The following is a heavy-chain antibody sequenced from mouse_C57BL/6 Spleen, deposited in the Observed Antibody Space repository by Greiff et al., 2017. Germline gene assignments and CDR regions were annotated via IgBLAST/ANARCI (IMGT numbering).Heavy chain of an antibody. CDR2: IDPSDSYT. V-gene: IGHV1-50*01. Sequence: QVQLQQPGAELVKPGASVKLSCKASGYTFTSYWMQWVKQRPGQGLEWIGEIDPSDSYTNYNQTFKGNATLTVDHSSSPAYMLLSSLTSEDSAVYYCARVPNWVDYWGQGTTLTVSS. CDR3: ARVPNWVDY. CDR1: GYTFTSYW. J-gene: IGHJ2*01. D-gene: IGHD4-1*01.